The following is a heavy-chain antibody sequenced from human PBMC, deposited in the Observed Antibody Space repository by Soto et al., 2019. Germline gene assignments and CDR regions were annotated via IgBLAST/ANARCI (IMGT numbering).Heavy chain of an antibody. CDR1: GFSLTTRGVG. D-gene: IGHD3-16*01. CDR3: AHIPKYYQYDKLDP. Sequence: QITLKESGPTLVKPTQTLTLTCTFSGFSLTTRGVGVGWIRQPPGKALECLALIYWEDDKRYSPSLQSRLSITKHTSKNQGDQTMTNVHPVDTDTYYSAHIPKYYQYDKLDPRGQGNLVSVSS. CDR2: IYWEDDK. V-gene: IGHV2-5*02. J-gene: IGHJ5*02.